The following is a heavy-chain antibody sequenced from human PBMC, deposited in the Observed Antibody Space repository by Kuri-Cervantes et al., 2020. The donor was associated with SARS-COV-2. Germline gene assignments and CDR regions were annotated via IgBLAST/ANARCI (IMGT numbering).Heavy chain of an antibody. D-gene: IGHD3-3*01. Sequence: GGSLRLSCAASGFTFSDYYMSWIRQAPGKGLEWVSYISSSGSTIYYADSAKGRFTISRDNSKNTLYLQMNSLRAEDTAVYYCAKDRTGLEWDTQVYFDYWGQGTLVTVSS. CDR1: GFTFSDYY. CDR3: AKDRTGLEWDTQVYFDY. CDR2: ISSSGSTI. V-gene: IGHV3-11*04. J-gene: IGHJ4*02.